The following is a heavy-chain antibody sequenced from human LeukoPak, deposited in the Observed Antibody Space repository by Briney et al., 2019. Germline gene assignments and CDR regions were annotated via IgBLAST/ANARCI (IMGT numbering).Heavy chain of an antibody. CDR1: GLTFSSYE. Sequence: GGSLRLACAASGLTFSSYEIGWVRQAPGKGLEWISYISGSGTTIYYADSVKGRFTISRDNAKNSLYLQMSSLRAEDTAVYYCARWFGELLGAYYFDYWGQGTLVTVSS. J-gene: IGHJ4*02. V-gene: IGHV3-48*03. D-gene: IGHD3-10*01. CDR3: ARWFGELLGAYYFDY. CDR2: ISGSGTTI.